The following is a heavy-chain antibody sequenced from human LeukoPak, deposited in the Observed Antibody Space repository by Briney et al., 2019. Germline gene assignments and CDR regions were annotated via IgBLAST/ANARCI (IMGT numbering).Heavy chain of an antibody. Sequence: SETLSLTCAVYGGSFSGYYWSWIRQPPGKGLEWIGQINHSGSTNYNPSLKSRVTISVDTSKNQFSLKLSSVTSADTAVYYCARMGSYRYLAYFDYWGQGTLVTVSS. V-gene: IGHV4-34*01. D-gene: IGHD3-16*02. CDR1: GGSFSGYY. CDR2: INHSGST. J-gene: IGHJ4*02. CDR3: ARMGSYRYLAYFDY.